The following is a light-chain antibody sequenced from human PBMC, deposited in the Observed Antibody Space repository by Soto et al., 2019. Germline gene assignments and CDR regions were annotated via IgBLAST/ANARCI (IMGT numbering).Light chain of an antibody. CDR1: QSVSSS. Sequence: EIVLTQSPATLSLSPGERATLSCRASQSVSSSLAWYQQKPGQTPRLLIYDASNRATGIPARFSGSGSGTDFTLTVISLEPEDFAVYYCQQRSSWPLTFGGGTKVEIK. CDR2: DAS. V-gene: IGKV3-11*01. J-gene: IGKJ4*01. CDR3: QQRSSWPLT.